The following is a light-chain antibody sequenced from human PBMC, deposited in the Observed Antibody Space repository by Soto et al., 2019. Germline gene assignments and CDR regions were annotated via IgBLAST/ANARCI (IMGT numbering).Light chain of an antibody. CDR2: DTS. CDR1: TGAVTSGHY. CDR3: SSFVGGNTYV. V-gene: IGLV7-46*01. Sequence: QAVVTQEPSLTVSPGGTVTLTCGSSTGAVTSGHYPYWFQQKPGQAPRTLIYDTSNKHSWTPARFSGSLLGGKAALTLSGAQPEDEAEYYCSSFVGGNTYVFGTGTKLTVL. J-gene: IGLJ1*01.